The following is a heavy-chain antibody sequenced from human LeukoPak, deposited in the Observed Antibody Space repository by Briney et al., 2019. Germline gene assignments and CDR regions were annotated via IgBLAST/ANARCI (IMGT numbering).Heavy chain of an antibody. CDR2: IYYSGST. V-gene: IGHV4-59*08. Sequence: SETLSLTCTVSDGSLSSYYWSWIRQPPGEGLEWIGYIYYSGSTNYNPSLKSRVTISVDTSKNQFSLKLSSVTAADTAVYYCASATTVVTPGAEYFQHWGQGTLVTVSS. CDR3: ASATTVVTPGAEYFQH. D-gene: IGHD4-23*01. J-gene: IGHJ1*01. CDR1: DGSLSSYY.